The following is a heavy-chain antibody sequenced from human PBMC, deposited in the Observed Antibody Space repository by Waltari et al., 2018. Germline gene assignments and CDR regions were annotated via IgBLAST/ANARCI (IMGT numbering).Heavy chain of an antibody. CDR1: VFSGNSDS. J-gene: IGHJ4*02. V-gene: IGHV3-48*04. CDR2: ITGSGTT. CDR3: ARELQTDFYHFDF. Sequence: EVHVVESGGASVQPGGSLRLSCAGPVFSGNSDSFSWVRQVPGKGLEWLSHITGSGTTYYADSVKGRFTISRDNANNSLYLQMDSLRAEDTAVYYCARELQTDFYHFDFWGQGTLVTVSS. D-gene: IGHD3-3*01.